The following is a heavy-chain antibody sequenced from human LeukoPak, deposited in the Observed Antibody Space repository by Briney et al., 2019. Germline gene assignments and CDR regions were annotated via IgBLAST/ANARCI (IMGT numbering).Heavy chain of an antibody. J-gene: IGHJ4*02. Sequence: GGSLRLSCEASGFSFSIHSMNWVRQAPGKGLEWVSSISSSGDYIYYADSVAGRFTISRDNAKSSLYLQMNSLRAEDTAVYYCARAHFRYSSIEYYFDYWGQGTLVTVSS. V-gene: IGHV3-21*01. D-gene: IGHD6-13*01. CDR1: GFSFSIHS. CDR3: ARAHFRYSSIEYYFDY. CDR2: ISSSGDYI.